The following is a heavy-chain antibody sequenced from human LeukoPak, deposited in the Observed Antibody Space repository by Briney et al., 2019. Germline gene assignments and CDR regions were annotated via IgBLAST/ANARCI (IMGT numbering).Heavy chain of an antibody. Sequence: GGSLRLSCAASGFTFSSYGMHWVRQAPGKGLEWVAFIRYDGSNKYYADSVKGRFTISRDNSKNTLYLQMNSLRAEDTTVYYCAKESRSSGWYYKPYYYYYMDVWGKGTTVTISS. D-gene: IGHD6-19*01. CDR1: GFTFSSYG. V-gene: IGHV3-30*02. CDR2: IRYDGSNK. CDR3: AKESRSSGWYYKPYYYYYMDV. J-gene: IGHJ6*03.